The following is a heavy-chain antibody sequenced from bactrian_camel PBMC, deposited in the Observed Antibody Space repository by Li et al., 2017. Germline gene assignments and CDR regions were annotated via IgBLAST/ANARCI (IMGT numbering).Heavy chain of an antibody. CDR1: GSTITAYC. CDR3: ALDRDMGWVSGPCEFGY. Sequence: DVQLVESGGGSVLTGGSLRLSCLASGSTITAYCMGWFREVPGQKREGVATIDSDGTIDYADSVKGRFTISKDNTGNILYLQMTGLKSDDTAIYYCALDRDMGWVSGPCEFGYWGQGTQVTVS. V-gene: IGHV3S67*01. CDR2: IDSDGTI. D-gene: IGHD3*01. J-gene: IGHJ4*01.